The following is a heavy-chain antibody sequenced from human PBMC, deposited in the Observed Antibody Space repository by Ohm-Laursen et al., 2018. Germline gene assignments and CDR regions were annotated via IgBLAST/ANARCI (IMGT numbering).Heavy chain of an antibody. Sequence: SLRLSCTASGSTFSSYAMSRVRQAPGKGLEWVSGISVSGSSTDYADSVKGRFTISRDNSKNTLYLQMNSLRAEDTAVYYCAKGTTDVDYWGQGTLVTVSS. D-gene: IGHD1-1*01. CDR3: AKGTTDVDY. CDR2: ISVSGSST. J-gene: IGHJ4*02. V-gene: IGHV3-23*01. CDR1: GSTFSSYA.